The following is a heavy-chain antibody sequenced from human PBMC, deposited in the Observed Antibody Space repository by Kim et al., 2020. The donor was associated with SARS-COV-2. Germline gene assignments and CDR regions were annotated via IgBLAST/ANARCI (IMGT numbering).Heavy chain of an antibody. CDR2: ISSSSSYI. CDR1: GFTFSSYG. J-gene: IGHJ4*02. Sequence: GGSLRLSCAASGFTFSSYGMNWVRQAPGKGLEWVSAISSSSSYIYYADSVKGRFTISRDNAKNSLYLQMNSLRAEDTAVYYCARGGGYCSGGSCYSFDYWGQGTLVTVSS. D-gene: IGHD2-15*01. V-gene: IGHV3-21*01. CDR3: ARGGGYCSGGSCYSFDY.